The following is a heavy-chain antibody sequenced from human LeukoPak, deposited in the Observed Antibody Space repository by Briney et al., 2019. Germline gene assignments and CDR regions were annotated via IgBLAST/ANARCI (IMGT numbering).Heavy chain of an antibody. Sequence: GASVTVSCKASGYTFTSYDINWVRQATGQGLEWMGWMNPNSGNTGYAQKFQGRVTMTRNTSISTAYMELSSPRSEDTAVYYCAREKGYCSSTSCYGAGGMDVWGQGTTVTVSS. J-gene: IGHJ6*02. CDR3: AREKGYCSSTSCYGAGGMDV. CDR1: GYTFTSYD. V-gene: IGHV1-8*01. CDR2: MNPNSGNT. D-gene: IGHD2-2*01.